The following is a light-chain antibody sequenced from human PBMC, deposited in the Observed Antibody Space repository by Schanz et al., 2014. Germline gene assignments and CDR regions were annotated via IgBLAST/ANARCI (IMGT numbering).Light chain of an antibody. Sequence: EIVLTQSPGTLSLSPGERATLSCRASQSVNSNYLAWHQQKPGQAPRLLIYGTSIRATGIPDRFSGSGSGTDFTLTISRLEPEDFEVYYCQQYGSSPYTFGQGTKLEIK. CDR3: QQYGSSPYT. J-gene: IGKJ2*01. V-gene: IGKV3-20*01. CDR1: QSVNSNY. CDR2: GTS.